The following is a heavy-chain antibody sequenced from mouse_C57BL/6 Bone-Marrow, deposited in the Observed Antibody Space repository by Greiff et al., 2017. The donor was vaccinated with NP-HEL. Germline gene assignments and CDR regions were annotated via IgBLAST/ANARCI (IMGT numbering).Heavy chain of an antibody. CDR1: GFTFTDYY. D-gene: IGHD2-4*01. V-gene: IGHV7-3*01. Sequence: VQLKESGGGLVQPGGSLSLSCAASGFTFTDYYMSWVRQPPGKALEWLVFIRNKANGYTTEYSASVKGRFTISRDNSQSILYLQMNALRAKDSATYYCARSIYYDYADDPFYAMDYWGQGTSVTVSS. CDR3: ARSIYYDYADDPFYAMDY. J-gene: IGHJ4*01. CDR2: IRNKANGYTT.